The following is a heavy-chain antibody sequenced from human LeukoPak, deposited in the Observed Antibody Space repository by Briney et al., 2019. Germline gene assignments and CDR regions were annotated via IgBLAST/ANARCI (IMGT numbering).Heavy chain of an antibody. D-gene: IGHD7-27*01. V-gene: IGHV3-7*03. Sequence: PGGSLRLSCAASGFSSSNYWMTWILQAPGKGLEWVATIKGDGSDKRYVDSVKGRFTISRDDVKNSLYLQLNNLRAEDTAIYYCARAHWGYPFDVWGQGTRVTVSS. CDR1: GFSSSNYW. J-gene: IGHJ3*01. CDR2: IKGDGSDK. CDR3: ARAHWGYPFDV.